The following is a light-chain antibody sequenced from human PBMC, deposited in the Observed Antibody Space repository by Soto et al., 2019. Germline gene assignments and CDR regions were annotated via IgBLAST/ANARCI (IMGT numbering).Light chain of an antibody. CDR2: EVT. V-gene: IGLV2-23*02. Sequence: QAVVTQPASVSGSPGQSITISCIGTSSDVGNYELVSWYQQLPGKAPKLIIYEVTKRPSGVPNRFSGSKSGNTASLTISGLLAEDEADDHCCSFAGGSTYVVFGGGTKLTVL. J-gene: IGLJ2*01. CDR1: SSDVGNYEL. CDR3: CSFAGGSTYVV.